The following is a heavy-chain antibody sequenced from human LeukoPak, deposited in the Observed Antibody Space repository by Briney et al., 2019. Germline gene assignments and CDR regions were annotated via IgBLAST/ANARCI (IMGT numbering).Heavy chain of an antibody. V-gene: IGHV4-34*01. D-gene: IGHD5-18*01. J-gene: IGHJ4*02. Sequence: PSETPSLTCAVYGGSFSDYYWSWIRQPPGKGLEWIGEINHSGSTNYNPSLKSRVTMSVDTSKNQFSLKLSSVTAADTAVYYCARGGYTYGYGYWGQGTLVTVSS. CDR2: INHSGST. CDR1: GGSFSDYY. CDR3: ARGGYTYGYGY.